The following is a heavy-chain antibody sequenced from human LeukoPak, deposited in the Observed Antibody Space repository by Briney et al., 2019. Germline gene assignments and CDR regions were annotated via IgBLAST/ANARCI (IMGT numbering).Heavy chain of an antibody. D-gene: IGHD2-2*02. V-gene: IGHV1-8*01. J-gene: IGHJ4*02. Sequence: ASVKVSCKASGYTFTSYDINWVRQATGQGLEWMGWMNPNSGNTGYAQKFQGRVTMTRNTSISTAYMELSSLRSEDTAAYYCARHPYCSSTSCYMDDYWGQGTLVTVSS. CDR2: MNPNSGNT. CDR3: ARHPYCSSTSCYMDDY. CDR1: GYTFTSYD.